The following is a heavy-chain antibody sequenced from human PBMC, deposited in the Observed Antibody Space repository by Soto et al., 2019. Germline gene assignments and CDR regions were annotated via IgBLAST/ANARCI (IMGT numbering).Heavy chain of an antibody. J-gene: IGHJ4*02. V-gene: IGHV4-59*01. CDR3: ARDGRDGYDFFDY. CDR2: IYHSGST. Sequence: QVQLQESGPGLVKPSETLSLTCTVSGGSISSYYWSWIRQPPGKGLEWIGFIYHSGSTNYNPSLKSRVSISVDTSKNQFSLNLSYLTAADTAVYYCARDGRDGYDFFDYWGQGTLVTVSS. CDR1: GGSISSYY. D-gene: IGHD5-12*01.